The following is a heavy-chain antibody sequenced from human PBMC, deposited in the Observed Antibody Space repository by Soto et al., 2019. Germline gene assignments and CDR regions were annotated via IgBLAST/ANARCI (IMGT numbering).Heavy chain of an antibody. D-gene: IGHD2-15*01. CDR2: ISSSSSYI. CDR1: GCSISSSS. CDR3: ARIRLGYDAFDI. V-gene: IGHV3-21*01. Sequence: SSETLSLTCTFSGCSISSSSYYWGWIRQPPGKGLEWVSSISSSSSYICYAASVKGRFTISRDNAKNSLYLQMNSLRAEDTAVYYCARIRLGYDAFDIWGQGTMVTVSS. J-gene: IGHJ3*02.